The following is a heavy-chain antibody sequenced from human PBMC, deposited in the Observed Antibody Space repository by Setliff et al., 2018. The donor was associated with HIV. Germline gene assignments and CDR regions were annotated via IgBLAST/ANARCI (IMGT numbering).Heavy chain of an antibody. CDR1: GGSFSGYY. V-gene: IGHV4-34*01. Sequence: SETLSLTCAVYGGSFSGYYWSWIRQPPGKGLEWIGSIYYSGSTYYNPSLKSRVTISVDTSKNQFSLKLSSVTAADTAVYYCARGYGGTYYSDSSGYYYKVDAFDIWGQGTVVTVSS. J-gene: IGHJ3*02. CDR3: ARGYGGTYYSDSSGYYYKVDAFDI. CDR2: IYYSGST. D-gene: IGHD3-22*01.